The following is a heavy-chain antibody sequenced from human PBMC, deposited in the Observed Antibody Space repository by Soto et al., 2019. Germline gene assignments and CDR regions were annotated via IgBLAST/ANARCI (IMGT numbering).Heavy chain of an antibody. CDR2: IYGSGST. CDR3: ARLYGDVNWFDP. CDR1: GGSVSSGSYY. V-gene: IGHV4-61*01. Sequence: TLSLTCTVSGGSVSSGSYYWSWIRQPPGKALEWIGYIYGSGSTDYNPSLKSRASISGDMSKNQFSLKVSSVTAADTAVYYCARLYGDVNWFDPWGQGTLVTVSS. D-gene: IGHD2-21*02. J-gene: IGHJ5*02.